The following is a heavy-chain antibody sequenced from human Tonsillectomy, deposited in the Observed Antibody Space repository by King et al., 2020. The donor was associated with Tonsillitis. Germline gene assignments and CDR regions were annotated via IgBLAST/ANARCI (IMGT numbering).Heavy chain of an antibody. CDR3: VHRLVVETLDGAWFDP. J-gene: IGHJ5*02. D-gene: IGHD2-2*01. Sequence: TLKESGPTLVKPTQTLTLTCTFSGFSLSANGVGVGWIRPPPGKALEWLALIYWDDDERYSPSLKNRLTITKDTSKNQVVLTMTNMDPVDTATYYCVHRLVVETLDGAWFDPSGQGTLVTVSS. V-gene: IGHV2-5*02. CDR1: GFSLSANGVG. CDR2: IYWDDDE.